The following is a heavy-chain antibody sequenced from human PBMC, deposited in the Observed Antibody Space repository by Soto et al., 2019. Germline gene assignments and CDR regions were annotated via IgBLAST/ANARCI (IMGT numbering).Heavy chain of an antibody. Sequence: QVQLVESGGGVVQPGRSLRLSCAASGFTFSSYGMHWVRQAPGKGLEWVAVISYDGSNKYYADSVKGRFTISRDNSKNTLYLQMNSLRAEDTAVYYCAKDLGYCSSTSCYGMDVW. D-gene: IGHD2-2*01. V-gene: IGHV3-30*18. CDR1: GFTFSSYG. CDR3: AKDLGYCSSTSCYGMDV. J-gene: IGHJ6*01. CDR2: ISYDGSNK.